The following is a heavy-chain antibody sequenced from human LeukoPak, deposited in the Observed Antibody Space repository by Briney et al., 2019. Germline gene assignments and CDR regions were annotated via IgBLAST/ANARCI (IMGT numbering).Heavy chain of an antibody. V-gene: IGHV3-30-3*01. Sequence: GGSLRLSCAASGFTFNNYAMHWVRQAPGKGLEWVAVISYDGSNKYYADSVKGRFTISRDNSKNTLYLQMNSLRAEDTAVYYCARTLGYCSGGSCYALDAFDIWGQGTLVTVSS. CDR1: GFTFNNYA. CDR2: ISYDGSNK. D-gene: IGHD2-15*01. CDR3: ARTLGYCSGGSCYALDAFDI. J-gene: IGHJ3*02.